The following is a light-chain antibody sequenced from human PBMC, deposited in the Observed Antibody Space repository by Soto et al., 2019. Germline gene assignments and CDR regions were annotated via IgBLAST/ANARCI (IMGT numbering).Light chain of an antibody. J-gene: IGLJ3*02. Sequence: QSALTQPASVSGSPGQSITISCTGTSSDDGSYNFVSWYQQHPGKAPKVMIYEDSKRPSGVSNRFSGSKSGNTASLTISGLQAEDEADYYCCSYASSSTYWVFGGGTKLTVL. CDR3: CSYASSSTYWV. V-gene: IGLV2-23*01. CDR2: EDS. CDR1: SSDDGSYNF.